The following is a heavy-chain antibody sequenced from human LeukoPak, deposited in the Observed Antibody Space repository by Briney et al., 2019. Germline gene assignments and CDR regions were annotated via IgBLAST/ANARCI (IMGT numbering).Heavy chain of an antibody. CDR3: ACATVGVPSALPY. J-gene: IGHJ4*02. V-gene: IGHV3-74*01. D-gene: IGHD1-26*01. CDR1: GLTFNSYW. CDR2: ITSDGSGA. Sequence: PGGSLRLSCAASGLTFNSYWMHWVRQVAGKGLVWVSRITSDGSGANYADSVKGRFTISRDNAKNTLYLQMNSLRAEDTAVYYCACATVGVPSALPYWGQGALVTVSS.